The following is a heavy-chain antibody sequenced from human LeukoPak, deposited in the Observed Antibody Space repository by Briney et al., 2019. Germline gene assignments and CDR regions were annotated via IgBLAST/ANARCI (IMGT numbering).Heavy chain of an antibody. V-gene: IGHV4-61*02. D-gene: IGHD6-13*01. CDR1: GGSISSGSYY. CDR2: IYIRGST. CDR3: ARDSRGYSSSWFDNFDY. J-gene: IGHJ4*02. Sequence: SETLSLTCTVSGGSISSGSYYWSWIRQPAGKGLEWIGRIYIRGSTNYNPSLKSRVTISVDKSKNQFSLKLSSVTAADTAVYYCARDSRGYSSSWFDNFDYWGQGTLVTVSS.